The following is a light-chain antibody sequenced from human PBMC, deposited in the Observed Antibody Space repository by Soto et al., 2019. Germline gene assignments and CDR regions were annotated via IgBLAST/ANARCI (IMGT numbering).Light chain of an antibody. CDR3: QQRSNWPIT. Sequence: IVLTQSPGTLALSPGERATLSCRASQGVRNYLAWYQQKPGQVPRLLIYETSNRATGVPARFSGSGSGTDYTLTITSLEPEDFAVYYCQQRSNWPITFGQGTRLEIK. CDR1: QGVRNY. V-gene: IGKV3-11*01. CDR2: ETS. J-gene: IGKJ5*01.